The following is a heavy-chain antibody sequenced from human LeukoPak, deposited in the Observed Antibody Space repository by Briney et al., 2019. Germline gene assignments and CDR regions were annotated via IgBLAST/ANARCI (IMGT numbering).Heavy chain of an antibody. D-gene: IGHD3-22*01. V-gene: IGHV3-23*01. CDR1: GIALSNYG. J-gene: IGHJ4*02. Sequence: GGSLRLSCAVSGIALSNYGMSWVRQAPGKGLEWVAGITGSGGRTKYADYVKGRFTISRDNPKNTLYLKMNSLRAEDTAVYFCAKRGVVIRVILVGFHKEAYYFDSWGQGALVTVSS. CDR2: ITGSGGRT. CDR3: AKRGVVIRVILVGFHKEAYYFDS.